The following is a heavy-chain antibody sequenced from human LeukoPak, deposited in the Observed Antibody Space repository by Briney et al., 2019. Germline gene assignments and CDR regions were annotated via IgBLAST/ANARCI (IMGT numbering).Heavy chain of an antibody. D-gene: IGHD3-10*01. V-gene: IGHV3-30*04. CDR2: ISYDGSNK. CDR3: ARLGITMVRGVIAYYYMDV. CDR1: GFTFSSYA. J-gene: IGHJ6*03. Sequence: PGGSLRLSCAASGFTFSSYAMHWVRQAPGKGLEWVAVISYDGSNKYYADSVKGRFTISRDNSKNTLYLQMNSLRSEDTAVYYCARLGITMVRGVIAYYYMDVWGKGTTVTISS.